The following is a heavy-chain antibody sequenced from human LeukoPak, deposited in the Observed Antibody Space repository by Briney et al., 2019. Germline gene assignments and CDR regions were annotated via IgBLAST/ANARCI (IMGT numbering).Heavy chain of an antibody. J-gene: IGHJ3*02. CDR2: INPNSGGT. CDR3: AREMSGPLNAFDI. Sequence: ASVKVSCKASGYTFAGYYMHWVRQAPGQGLEWMGWINPNSGGTNYAQKFQGRVTMTRDTSISTAYMELSRLRSDDTAVYYCAREMSGPLNAFDIWGQGTMVTVSS. CDR1: GYTFAGYY. V-gene: IGHV1-2*02. D-gene: IGHD3-3*01.